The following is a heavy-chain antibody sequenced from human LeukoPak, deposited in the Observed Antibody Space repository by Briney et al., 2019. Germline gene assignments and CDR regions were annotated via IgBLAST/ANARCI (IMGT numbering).Heavy chain of an antibody. J-gene: IGHJ6*02. Sequence: GGSLRLSCAASGFTFNYAWMSWVRQVPGKGLEWVGQTVSEIDGGTTDYAAPVKGRFTISRDDSKSTLYLQMNSLKIEDTAVYYCTTDEDWNYARKGAWGQGATVIVSS. CDR2: TVSEIDGGTT. CDR3: TTDEDWNYARKGA. V-gene: IGHV3-15*04. D-gene: IGHD1-7*01. CDR1: GFTFNYAW.